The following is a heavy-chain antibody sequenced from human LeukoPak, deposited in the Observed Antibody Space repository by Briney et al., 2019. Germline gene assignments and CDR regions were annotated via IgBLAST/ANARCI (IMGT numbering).Heavy chain of an antibody. V-gene: IGHV3-21*01. J-gene: IGHJ5*02. CDR2: ISSSSSYI. Sequence: GGSLRLSCAASGFTFSSYSMNWVRQAPGKGLEWVSSISSSSSYIYYADSVKGRFIISRDNAKNSLYLQMNSLRAEDTAVYYCARALGYCSGGSCSEGDPWGQGTLVTVSS. CDR3: ARALGYCSGGSCSEGDP. CDR1: GFTFSSYS. D-gene: IGHD2-15*01.